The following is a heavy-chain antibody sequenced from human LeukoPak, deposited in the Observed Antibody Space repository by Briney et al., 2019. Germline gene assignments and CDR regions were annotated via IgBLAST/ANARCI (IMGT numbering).Heavy chain of an antibody. CDR3: ARTSTPNYYDSSGFCYFDY. CDR2: ISSSGSSI. Sequence: GGSLRLSCAASGFTFSSYEMNWVRQAPGKGLEWVSYISSSGSSIYYADSVKGRFSISRDNAKNSLYLQMNSLRVEDTAVYYCARTSTPNYYDSSGFCYFDYWGQGTLVTVSS. D-gene: IGHD3-22*01. J-gene: IGHJ4*02. V-gene: IGHV3-48*03. CDR1: GFTFSSYE.